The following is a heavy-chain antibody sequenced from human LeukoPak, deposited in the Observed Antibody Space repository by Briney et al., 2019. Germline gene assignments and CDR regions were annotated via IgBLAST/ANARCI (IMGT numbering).Heavy chain of an antibody. CDR1: GGSISSGGYY. CDR2: IYYSGST. CDR3: ARDGPRDAFDI. Sequence: KPSQTLSLTCTVSGGSISSGGYYWSWIRQHPGKGLEWNGYIYYSGSTYYNPSLKSRATISVDTSKNQFSLKLSSVTAADTGVYYCARDGPRDAFDIWGQGTMVTVSS. J-gene: IGHJ3*02. V-gene: IGHV4-31*03.